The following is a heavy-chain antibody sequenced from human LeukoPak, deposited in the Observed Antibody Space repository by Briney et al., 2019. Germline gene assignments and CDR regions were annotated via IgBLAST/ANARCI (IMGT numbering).Heavy chain of an antibody. V-gene: IGHV1-69*05. CDR1: GGTFSSYA. CDR2: IIPIFGTA. CDR3: ASSFYRIAAPAAHFDY. Sequence: SVKVSCKASGGTFSSYAISWVRRAPGQGLEWMGGIIPIFGTANYAQKFQGRVTITTDESTSTAYMELSSLRSEDTAVYYCASSFYRIAAPAAHFDYWGQGTPVTVSS. D-gene: IGHD6-6*01. J-gene: IGHJ4*02.